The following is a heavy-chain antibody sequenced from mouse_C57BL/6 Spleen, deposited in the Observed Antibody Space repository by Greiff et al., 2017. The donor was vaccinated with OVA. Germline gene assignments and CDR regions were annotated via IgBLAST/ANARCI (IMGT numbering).Heavy chain of an antibody. V-gene: IGHV1-15*01. CDR3: TRPLITTSYFDY. D-gene: IGHD1-1*01. CDR2: IDPETGGT. CDR1: GYTFTDYE. J-gene: IGHJ2*01. Sequence: VQRVESGAELVRPGASVTLSCKASGYTFTDYEMHWVKQTPVHGLEWIGAIDPETGGTAYNQKFKGKAILTADKSSSTAYMELRSLTSEDSAVYYCTRPLITTSYFDYWGQGTTLTVSS.